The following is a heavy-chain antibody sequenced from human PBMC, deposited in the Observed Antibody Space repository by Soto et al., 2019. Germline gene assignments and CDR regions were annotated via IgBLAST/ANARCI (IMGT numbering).Heavy chain of an antibody. Sequence: PSETLSLTCTVSGGSISSDYWSWIRQPPGKGLEWIGYIYYSGSTNYNPSLKSRATISVDTSKNQFSLKLSSVTAADTAVYYCARCLGQCAYFDYWGQGNLVTVS. CDR3: ARCLGQCAYFDY. J-gene: IGHJ4*02. V-gene: IGHV4-59*01. CDR1: GGSISSDY. CDR2: IYYSGST.